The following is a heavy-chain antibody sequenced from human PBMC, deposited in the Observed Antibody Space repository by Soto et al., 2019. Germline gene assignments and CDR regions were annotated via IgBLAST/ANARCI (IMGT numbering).Heavy chain of an antibody. CDR3: TNRKLPTRRSGPAFDV. CDR2: ISSSGGST. CDR1: GFTFSSYA. J-gene: IGHJ3*01. Sequence: GGSLRLSCAASGFTFSSYAMSWVRQAPGKGLEWVSAISSSGGSTYYPDSVKGRFTISRDNSKNTLFLQMNSLRAEDTAVYYCTNRKLPTRRSGPAFDVWGQGTMVTVSS. D-gene: IGHD3-10*01. V-gene: IGHV3-23*01.